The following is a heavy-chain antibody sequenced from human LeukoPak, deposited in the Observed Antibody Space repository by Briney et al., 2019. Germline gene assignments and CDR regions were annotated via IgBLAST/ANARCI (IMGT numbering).Heavy chain of an antibody. J-gene: IGHJ3*02. CDR1: GGTFSNYA. Sequence: GASVKVSCKASGGTFSNYAISWVRQAPGQGLEWMGRIIPILGIANYAQRFQGRVTITADKSTSTAYMELSSLRSEDTAVYYCARTRSSGPLPGIWGQGTMVTVSS. D-gene: IGHD6-19*01. V-gene: IGHV1-69*04. CDR3: ARTRSSGPLPGI. CDR2: IIPILGIA.